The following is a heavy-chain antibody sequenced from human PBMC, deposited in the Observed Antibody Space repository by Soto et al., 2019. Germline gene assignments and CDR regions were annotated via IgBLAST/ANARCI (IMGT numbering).Heavy chain of an antibody. CDR3: ARGATMVRGVILDAFDI. Sequence: LRLSCAASGFTFSSYDMHWVRQATGKGLEWVSAIGTAGDTYFPGSVKGRFTLSRENAKNSLYLQMNSLRAGDTAVYYCARGATMVRGVILDAFDIWGQGTMVTVPS. D-gene: IGHD3-10*01. CDR2: IGTAGDT. CDR1: GFTFSSYD. V-gene: IGHV3-13*04. J-gene: IGHJ3*02.